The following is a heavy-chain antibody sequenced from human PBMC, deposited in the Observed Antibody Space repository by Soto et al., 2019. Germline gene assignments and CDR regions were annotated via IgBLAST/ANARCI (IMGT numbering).Heavy chain of an antibody. CDR3: AGLVGRGKFSRLQY. V-gene: IGHV4-4*02. Sequence: QVQLQESGPGLVKPSGTLSLTCDVSGDSISVNTWWSWVRQTPGKGLEWIGEILNSGSLNYNPSLKSRVTISIDKSKNQVSLRLSSVTAADTALYYCAGLVGRGKFSRLQYWGQGTLVTVSS. CDR2: ILNSGSL. D-gene: IGHD2-15*01. J-gene: IGHJ1*01. CDR1: GDSISVNTW.